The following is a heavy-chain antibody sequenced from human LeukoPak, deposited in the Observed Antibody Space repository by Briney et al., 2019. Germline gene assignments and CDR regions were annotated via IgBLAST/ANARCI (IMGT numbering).Heavy chain of an antibody. CDR3: ARRSTIFGVAASYYMDV. J-gene: IGHJ6*03. CDR1: GFTFSSYE. Sequence: GGSLRLSCAASGFTFSSYEMNWVRQAPGKGLEWISHISSSGNTIYYADSVKGRFTISRDYAKTSLYLQMNSLRAEDTAVYYCARRSTIFGVAASYYMDVWGKGTTVIVSS. D-gene: IGHD3-3*01. V-gene: IGHV3-48*03. CDR2: ISSSGNTI.